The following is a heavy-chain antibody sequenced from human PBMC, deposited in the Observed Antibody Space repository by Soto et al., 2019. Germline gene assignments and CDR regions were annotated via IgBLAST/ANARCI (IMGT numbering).Heavy chain of an antibody. CDR2: ISSTSSYT. D-gene: IGHD6-19*01. Sequence: GGPLRLSCASSGFTFSSYAMNWVRQTQEKGLEWVSSISSTSSYTHYSDSVKGRFTISRDNANNSLFLQMNSLRAEDTATYYCARDLALAGNYWGQGVLVTVS. J-gene: IGHJ4*02. V-gene: IGHV3-21*01. CDR1: GFTFSSYA. CDR3: ARDLALAGNY.